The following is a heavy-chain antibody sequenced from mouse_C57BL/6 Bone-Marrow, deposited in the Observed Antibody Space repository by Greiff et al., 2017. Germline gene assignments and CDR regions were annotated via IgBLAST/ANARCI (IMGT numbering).Heavy chain of an antibody. J-gene: IGHJ3*01. CDR1: GYTFTSYW. V-gene: IGHV1-64*01. CDR2: IHPNSGST. CDR3: GRGGYSNYVWFAY. Sequence: VQLQQPGAELVKPGASVKLSCKASGYTFTSYWMHWVKQRPGQGLEWIGMIHPNSGSTNYNEKFKSKATLTVDKSSSTAYMQLSSLTSEDSAVYCCGRGGYSNYVWFAYWGQGTLVTVSA. D-gene: IGHD2-5*01.